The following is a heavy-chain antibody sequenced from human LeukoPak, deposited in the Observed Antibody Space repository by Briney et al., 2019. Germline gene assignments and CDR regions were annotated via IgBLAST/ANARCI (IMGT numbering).Heavy chain of an antibody. Sequence: ASVKVSCKASGYTFTGYYIHWVRQAPRQGLAWMGWINPNSGGTNYAQKFQGRVTMTRDTSISTAYMELSRLRSDDTAVYYCARGGHTPRRFDWLPVFWFDPWGQGTLVTVSS. V-gene: IGHV1-2*02. CDR3: ARGGHTPRRFDWLPVFWFDP. J-gene: IGHJ5*02. CDR1: GYTFTGYY. D-gene: IGHD3-9*01. CDR2: INPNSGGT.